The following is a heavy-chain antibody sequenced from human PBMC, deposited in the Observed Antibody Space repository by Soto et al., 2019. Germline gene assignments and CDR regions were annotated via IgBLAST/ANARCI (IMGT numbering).Heavy chain of an antibody. CDR1: GYTFTGYY. D-gene: IGHD3-10*01. V-gene: IGHV1-2*04. CDR3: ARGSTITMDRWGYYYYHMDV. Sequence: ASVKVSCKASGYTFTGYYMHWVRQAPGQGLEWMGWINPNSGGTNYAQKFQGWVTMTRDTSISTAYMELSRLRSDDTAVYYCARGSTITMDRWGYYYYHMDVWRRGNTVTISS. J-gene: IGHJ6*03. CDR2: INPNSGGT.